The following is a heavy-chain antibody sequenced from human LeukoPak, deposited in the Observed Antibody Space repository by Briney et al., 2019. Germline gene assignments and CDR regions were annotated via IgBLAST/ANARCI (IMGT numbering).Heavy chain of an antibody. CDR1: GFTFSSYS. D-gene: IGHD3-9*01. J-gene: IGHJ4*02. Sequence: GGSLRLSCAASGFTFSSYSMNWVRQAPGEGLEWVSSISSSSSYIYYADSVKGRFPISRDNAKNSLYLQMNSLRAEDTAVYYCARDMGAYYDILTGYHTYFDYWGQGTLVTVSS. V-gene: IGHV3-21*01. CDR3: ARDMGAYYDILTGYHTYFDY. CDR2: ISSSSSYI.